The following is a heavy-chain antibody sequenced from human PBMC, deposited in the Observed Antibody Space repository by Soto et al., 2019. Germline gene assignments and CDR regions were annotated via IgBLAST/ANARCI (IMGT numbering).Heavy chain of an antibody. Sequence: SETLSLTCSVSGGSIRDYFWTWIRQPPGKGLEWIGYISSSGTINYNSSLKSRVTISLDTSRNHFSLKLSSVTAADTAVYFCTKYRRTDAEGYSFDYWGQGALVTVSS. CDR1: GGSIRDYF. V-gene: IGHV4-59*01. CDR2: ISSSGTI. D-gene: IGHD2-15*01. CDR3: TKYRRTDAEGYSFDY. J-gene: IGHJ4*02.